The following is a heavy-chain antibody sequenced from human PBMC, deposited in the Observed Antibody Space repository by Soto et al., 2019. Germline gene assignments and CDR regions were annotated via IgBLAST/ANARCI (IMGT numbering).Heavy chain of an antibody. V-gene: IGHV5-51*01. Sequence: PGESLKISCKGSGYSFTSYWIGWVSQMPGKGLEWMGIIYPGDSDTRYSPSFQGQVTISADKPISTAYLQWSSLKASDTAMYYCATTIAVAGYYYYYGMDVWGQGTTVTVSS. CDR3: ATTIAVAGYYYYYGMDV. D-gene: IGHD6-19*01. CDR1: GYSFTSYW. J-gene: IGHJ6*02. CDR2: IYPGDSDT.